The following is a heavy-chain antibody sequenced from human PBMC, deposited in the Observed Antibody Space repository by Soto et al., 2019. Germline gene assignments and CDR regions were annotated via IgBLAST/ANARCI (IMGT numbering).Heavy chain of an antibody. CDR2: IYWDDDK. J-gene: IGHJ5*02. CDR1: GFSLTTRGVG. Sequence: QITLKESGPTLVKPTQTLTLTCTFSGFSLTTRGVGVGWIRQPPGKALECLALIYWDDDKRYSPSLQSRLSITTDTSKNPVVLTMTNVDPVDTATYYCAHIPTYYHYDFFDPWGQGTLVSVSS. V-gene: IGHV2-5*02. D-gene: IGHD3-16*01. CDR3: AHIPTYYHYDFFDP.